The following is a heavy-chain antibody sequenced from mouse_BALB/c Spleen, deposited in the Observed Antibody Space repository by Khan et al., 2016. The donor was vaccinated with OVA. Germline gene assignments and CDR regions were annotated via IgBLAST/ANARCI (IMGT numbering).Heavy chain of an antibody. CDR2: ISSSGST. D-gene: IGHD1-3*01. CDR1: GYSITSDYA. Sequence: EVQLVESGPGLVKPSQSLSLTCTVTGYSITSDYAWNWIRQFPGNKLEWMGYISSSGSTNSNPALKSRISITRDTSKNQFFLQLNSVTTEDTATYYCAREGSRYNYAMDYWGQGTSVTVSS. CDR3: AREGSRYNYAMDY. J-gene: IGHJ4*01. V-gene: IGHV3-2*02.